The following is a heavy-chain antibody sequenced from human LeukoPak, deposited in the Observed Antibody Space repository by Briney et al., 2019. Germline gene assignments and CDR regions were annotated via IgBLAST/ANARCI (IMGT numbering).Heavy chain of an antibody. D-gene: IGHD1-14*01. CDR1: GGSISSSSYY. V-gene: IGHV4-39*01. CDR2: IYYSGST. CDR3: AHVFGNY. Sequence: KPSETLSLSCTDSGGSISSSSYYWGWIRQPPGKGLEWIGSIYYSGSTYYNPSLKSRVTISVDTSKNQFSLKLSSVTAADTAVYYCAHVFGNYWGQGTLVTVSS. J-gene: IGHJ4*02.